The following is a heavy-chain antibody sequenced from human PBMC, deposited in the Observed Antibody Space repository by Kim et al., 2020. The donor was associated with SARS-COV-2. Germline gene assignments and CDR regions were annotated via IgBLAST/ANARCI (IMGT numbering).Heavy chain of an antibody. D-gene: IGHD1-7*01. V-gene: IGHV1-46*01. CDR1: GYTFTSYY. CDR2: INPSGGST. CDR3: ARERGGTVELRTCLGF. J-gene: IGHJ4*02. Sequence: ASVKVSCKASGYTFTSYYMHWVRQAPGQGLEWMGIINPSGGSTSYAQKFQGRVTMTRDTSTSTVYMELSSLRSEDTAVYYCARERGGTVELRTCLGFWGQGALVTVST.